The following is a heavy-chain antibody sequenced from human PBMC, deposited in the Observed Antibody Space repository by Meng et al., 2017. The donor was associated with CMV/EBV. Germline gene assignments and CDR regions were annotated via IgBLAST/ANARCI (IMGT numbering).Heavy chain of an antibody. CDR2: ISGSGGST. V-gene: IGHV3-23*01. Sequence: GESLKISCAASGITFRNTAMSWVRQAPGKGLEWVSGISGSGGSTYYADSVKGRFTISRDNSKNTLYLQMNSLRAEDTAVYYCAKRGIPLWFFDYWGQGTLVTVSS. D-gene: IGHD5-18*01. J-gene: IGHJ4*02. CDR3: AKRGIPLWFFDY. CDR1: GITFRNTA.